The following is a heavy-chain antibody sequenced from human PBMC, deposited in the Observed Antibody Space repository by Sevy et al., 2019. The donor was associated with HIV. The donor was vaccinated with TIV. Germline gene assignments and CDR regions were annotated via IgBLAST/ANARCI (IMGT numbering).Heavy chain of an antibody. Sequence: SETLSLTCTVSGGSISSYYWSWIRQPPGKGLEWIGYIYYSGSTNYNPSLKSRVTISVDTSKNQFSLRLSSVTAADTAVYYCARGSDSSGWYYWFDPWGQGTLVTVSS. CDR1: GGSISSYY. CDR2: IYYSGST. CDR3: ARGSDSSGWYYWFDP. J-gene: IGHJ5*02. D-gene: IGHD6-19*01. V-gene: IGHV4-59*01.